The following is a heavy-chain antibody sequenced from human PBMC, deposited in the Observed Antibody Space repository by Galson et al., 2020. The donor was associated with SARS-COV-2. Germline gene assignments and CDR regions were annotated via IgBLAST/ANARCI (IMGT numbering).Heavy chain of an antibody. Sequence: SETLSLTCAVYGGSFSGYFWSWIRQPPGKGREWIGEVNHSGSTNYNPSLKSRVTISVDTSKNQFSLKLSSVTAADTAVYYCARGLDGTGRFNGWDYWGQGTLVTVSS. CDR3: ARGLDGTGRFNGWDY. CDR1: GGSFSGYF. J-gene: IGHJ4*02. D-gene: IGHD2-8*02. CDR2: VNHSGST. V-gene: IGHV4-34*01.